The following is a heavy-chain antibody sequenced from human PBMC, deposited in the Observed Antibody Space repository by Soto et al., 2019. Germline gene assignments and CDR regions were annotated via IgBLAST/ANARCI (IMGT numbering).Heavy chain of an antibody. CDR3: AHGDPLDFHY. J-gene: IGHJ4*02. CDR1: GFSRSNSGES. Sequence: QVTLEESGPAVVKPTQTLTLTCTFSGFSRSNSGESVGWLRQPPGKALEWLGLIYWNGIGSYNPSLKRRLSITKDTSKNHVLLTVTNMDPVDTATYFCAHGDPLDFHYWGQGTLVTVSP. CDR2: IYWNGIG. D-gene: IGHD3-10*01. V-gene: IGHV2-5*01.